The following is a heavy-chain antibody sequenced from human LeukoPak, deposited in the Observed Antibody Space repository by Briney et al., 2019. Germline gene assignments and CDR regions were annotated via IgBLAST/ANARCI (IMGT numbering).Heavy chain of an antibody. D-gene: IGHD3-3*01. CDR1: GFTFNNYW. J-gene: IGHJ4*02. CDR3: ARRGRIFGVVIIGYFDY. Sequence: GGSLRLSCAASGFTFNNYWMGWVRQAPGKGLEWVANIEQEGSEKNYVDSVKGRFTISRDNAKKSLYLQMNSLRAEDTAVYYCARRGRIFGVVIIGYFDYWGQGTLVTVSS. CDR2: IEQEGSEK. V-gene: IGHV3-7*05.